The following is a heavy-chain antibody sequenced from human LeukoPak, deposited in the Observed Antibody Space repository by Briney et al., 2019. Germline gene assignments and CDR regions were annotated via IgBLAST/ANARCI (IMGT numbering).Heavy chain of an antibody. CDR3: TWSGLKIES. D-gene: IGHD3-3*01. J-gene: IGHJ4*02. Sequence: ETLSLTCAVYGGSFSGYYWSWIRQPPGKGLEWLGQIKKKSDGATTAYAAPVKGRFTISRDDSKNTLFLQMNSLKTEDTALYYCTWSGLKIESWGQGTLVTVSS. V-gene: IGHV3-15*01. CDR1: GGSFSGYY. CDR2: IKKKSDGATT.